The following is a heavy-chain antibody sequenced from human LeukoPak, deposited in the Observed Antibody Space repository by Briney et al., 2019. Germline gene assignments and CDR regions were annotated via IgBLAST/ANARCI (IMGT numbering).Heavy chain of an antibody. J-gene: IGHJ4*02. Sequence: PGGSLRLSCAASGFTFSSYNMNWVRQAPGKGLEWVSYITSGGSTIYYADSVKGRFTISRDNAKNSLYLQMNSLRDEDTAVYYCAKKGSSYFDYWGQGTLVTVSS. CDR3: AKKGSSYFDY. CDR1: GFTFSSYN. V-gene: IGHV3-48*02. CDR2: ITSGGSTI.